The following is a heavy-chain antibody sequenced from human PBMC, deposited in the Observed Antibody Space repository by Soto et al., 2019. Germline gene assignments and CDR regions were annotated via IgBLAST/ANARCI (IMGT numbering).Heavy chain of an antibody. J-gene: IGHJ6*02. Sequence: SETLSLTCTVSGDSVSKYYWNWIRQPAGKGLEWIGRIYTTRSPNYNPSLKSRVTISVDTSKNQLSLTLTSVTAADTAVSYCARSPATIRGGVYFYFGMDVWGQGTTVTVSS. CDR3: ARSPATIRGGVYFYFGMDV. CDR1: GDSVSKYY. V-gene: IGHV4-4*07. D-gene: IGHD5-12*01. CDR2: IYTTRSP.